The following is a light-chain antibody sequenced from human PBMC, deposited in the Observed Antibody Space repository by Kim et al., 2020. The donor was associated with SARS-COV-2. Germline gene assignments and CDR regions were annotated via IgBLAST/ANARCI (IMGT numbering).Light chain of an antibody. J-gene: IGKJ1*01. Sequence: SPGERAPRSCRASQTVSSNYLAWYQQSPGQAPRLLIFGASSRATGIPDRFTGSGSGTDFTLTISRVEPEDFAVYSCHQYAGSPWTFGQGTKVDIK. CDR1: QTVSSNY. CDR3: HQYAGSPWT. V-gene: IGKV3-20*01. CDR2: GAS.